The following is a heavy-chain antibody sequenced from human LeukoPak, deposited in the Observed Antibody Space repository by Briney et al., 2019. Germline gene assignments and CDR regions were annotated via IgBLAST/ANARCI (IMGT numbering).Heavy chain of an antibody. V-gene: IGHV4-31*03. CDR2: IYYSGST. CDR1: GGSISSGGYY. J-gene: IGHJ4*02. Sequence: PSETLSLTCTVSGGSISSGGYYWSWIRQHPGKGLEWIGYIYYSGSTYYNPSLKSRVTISVDTSKNQFSLKLSSVTAADTAVYYCARAVAGKKYYFDYWGQGTLVTVSS. D-gene: IGHD6-19*01. CDR3: ARAVAGKKYYFDY.